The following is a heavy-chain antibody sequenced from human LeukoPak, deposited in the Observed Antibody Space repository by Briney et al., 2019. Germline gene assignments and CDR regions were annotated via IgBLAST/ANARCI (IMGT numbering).Heavy chain of an antibody. J-gene: IGHJ4*02. CDR1: GGSISSGSYY. CDR2: IYTSGST. D-gene: IGHD3-3*01. V-gene: IGHV4-61*02. CDR3: ARGSPTYLEWLSTFDY. Sequence: SETLSLTCTVSGGSISSGSYYWSWIRQPAGKGLEWFGRIYTSGSTNYNPSLKSRVTISVDTSKNQFSLKLSSVTAADTAVYYCARGSPTYLEWLSTFDYWGQGTLVTVSS.